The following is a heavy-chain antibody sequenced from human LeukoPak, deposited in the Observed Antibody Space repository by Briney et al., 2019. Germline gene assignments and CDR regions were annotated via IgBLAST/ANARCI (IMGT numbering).Heavy chain of an antibody. CDR2: IKYDGNEE. V-gene: IGHV3-7*01. J-gene: IGHJ4*02. CDR3: ARERKYYFDY. CDR1: GFTFSDYW. Sequence: GGSLRLSCAASGFTFSDYWMSWMRQAPGKGLAWVANIKYDGNEEYYVDSVKGRFTISRDNSKNTLYLQMNSLRAEDTAVYYCARERKYYFDYWGQGTLVTVSS.